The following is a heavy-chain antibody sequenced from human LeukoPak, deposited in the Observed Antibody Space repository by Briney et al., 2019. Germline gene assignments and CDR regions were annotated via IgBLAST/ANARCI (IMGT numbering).Heavy chain of an antibody. CDR1: GVSISSGGYY. CDR2: IYYSGST. V-gene: IGHV4-31*03. Sequence: SQTLSLTCTVSGVSISSGGYYWSWIRQHPGKGLEWIGYIYYSGSTYYDPSLKSRVTISVDTPKNQFSLKLSSVTAADTAVYYCARDFNDAFDIWGQGTMVTVSS. J-gene: IGHJ3*02. CDR3: ARDFNDAFDI.